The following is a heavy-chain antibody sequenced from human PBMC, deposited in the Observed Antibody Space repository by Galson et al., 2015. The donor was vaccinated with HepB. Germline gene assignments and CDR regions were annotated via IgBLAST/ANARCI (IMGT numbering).Heavy chain of an antibody. V-gene: IGHV3-11*01. D-gene: IGHD2-15*01. CDR3: ARVRYCSGGSCRTLDAFDI. CDR2: ISSSGSTI. CDR1: GFTFSDYY. Sequence: SLRLSCAASGFTFSDYYMSWIRQAPGKGLEWVSYISSSGSTIYYADSVKGRFTISRDNAKNSLYLQMNSLRAEDTAAYYCARVRYCSGGSCRTLDAFDIWGQGTMVTVSS. J-gene: IGHJ3*02.